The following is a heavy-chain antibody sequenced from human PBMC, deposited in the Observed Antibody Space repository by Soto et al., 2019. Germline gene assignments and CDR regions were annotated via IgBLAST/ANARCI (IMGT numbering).Heavy chain of an antibody. V-gene: IGHV3-23*01. CDR3: AKDLRYFDWLLFGGMDV. J-gene: IGHJ6*02. CDR1: GFTFSSYA. Sequence: EVQLLESGGGLVQPGGSLRLSCAASGFTFSSYAMSWVRQAPGKGLEWVSAISGSGGSTYYADSVKGRFTISRDNSKNTRYLQMNSLRAEDTAVYYCAKDLRYFDWLLFGGMDVWGQGTTVTVSS. D-gene: IGHD3-9*01. CDR2: ISGSGGST.